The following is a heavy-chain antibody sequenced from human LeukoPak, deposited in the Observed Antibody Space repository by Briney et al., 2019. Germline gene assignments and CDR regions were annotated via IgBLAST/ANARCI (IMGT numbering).Heavy chain of an antibody. CDR1: GFTFSRYE. Sequence: GGSLRLSCAASGFTFSRYELNWVRQAQGKGLEWVSYISGSGDSTYYADSVKGRFTISRDNAKNPLYLQMNSLRDEDTAVYYCARLGLGDSSAYDYFYYFMDVWGKGTTVTVSS. V-gene: IGHV3-48*03. CDR3: ARLGLGDSSAYDYFYYFMDV. D-gene: IGHD3-22*01. CDR2: ISGSGDST. J-gene: IGHJ6*03.